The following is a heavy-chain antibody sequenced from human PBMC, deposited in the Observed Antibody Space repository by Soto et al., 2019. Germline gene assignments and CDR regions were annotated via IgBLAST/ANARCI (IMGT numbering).Heavy chain of an antibody. J-gene: IGHJ5*02. CDR1: GDSISSSSYY. Sequence: KSSETLSLTXTVSGDSISSSSYYWGWNRQPPGKGLEWIGDIYYSGTTHYNPSLKRRVTISIDTSKNQFSLRLRSVTAADTAVYYCPRLKGAFFITTYNWFDTWGQGTPVTVSS. CDR2: IYYSGTT. CDR3: PRLKGAFFITTYNWFDT. V-gene: IGHV4-39*01. D-gene: IGHD3-22*01.